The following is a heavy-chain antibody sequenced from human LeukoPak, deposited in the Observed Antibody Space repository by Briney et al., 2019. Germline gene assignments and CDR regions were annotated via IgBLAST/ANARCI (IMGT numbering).Heavy chain of an antibody. J-gene: IGHJ4*02. CDR2: ISVYNGNT. D-gene: IGHD3-9*01. CDR1: GYTFTTYG. V-gene: IGHV1-18*01. CDR3: SRMVLLLGDVLTVPPRGFDY. Sequence: ASVKVSCKASGYTFTTYGTSWVRQAPGQGLEWLGRISVYNGNTYYAQKLQGRVTMTTDTSTSTAYMELRSLRSDDTAVYYCSRMVLLLGDVLTVPPRGFDYWGQGTLVTVSS.